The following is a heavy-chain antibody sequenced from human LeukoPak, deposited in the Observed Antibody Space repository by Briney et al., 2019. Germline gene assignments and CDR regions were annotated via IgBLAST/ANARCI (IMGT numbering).Heavy chain of an antibody. CDR2: IYYNGNT. D-gene: IGHD6-19*01. CDR3: AGQPVGRTVAGSF. Sequence: SETLSLTCPVSGGSISSNGYYWGWIRQPPGEGLEWIGSIYYNGNTFHNPSLKSRVTISVDTSKNQFSLEVTSVTAEDTAVYYCAGQPVGRTVAGSFWGQGILVTVSS. J-gene: IGHJ4*02. V-gene: IGHV4-39*01. CDR1: GGSISSNGYY.